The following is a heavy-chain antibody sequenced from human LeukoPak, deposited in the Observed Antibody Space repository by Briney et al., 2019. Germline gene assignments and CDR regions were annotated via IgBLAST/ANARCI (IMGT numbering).Heavy chain of an antibody. CDR3: AKDPGIVRVVPVGAFDY. CDR1: GFTFSDYS. D-gene: IGHD2-2*01. J-gene: IGHJ4*02. V-gene: IGHV3-11*01. Sequence: GGSLRLSCAASGFTFSDYSMSWIRQAPGKGLGWVSYISTSGSTIYYADSVKGRFTISRDNSKNTLYLQMNSLRAEDTAVYYCAKDPGIVRVVPVGAFDYWGQGTLVTVSS. CDR2: ISTSGSTI.